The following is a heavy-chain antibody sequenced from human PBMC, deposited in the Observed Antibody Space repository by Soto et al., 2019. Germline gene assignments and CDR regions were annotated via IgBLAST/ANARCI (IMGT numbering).Heavy chain of an antibody. J-gene: IGHJ1*01. D-gene: IGHD6-6*01. CDR3: ATLKGVAARRYFQH. Sequence: ASVKVSCKVSGYTLTELSMHWVRQAPGKGLEWMGGFDPEDGETIYAQKFQGRVTMTEDTSTDTAYMELSSLRSEDTAVYYCATLKGVAARRYFQHWGQGTLATVSS. CDR1: GYTLTELS. CDR2: FDPEDGET. V-gene: IGHV1-24*01.